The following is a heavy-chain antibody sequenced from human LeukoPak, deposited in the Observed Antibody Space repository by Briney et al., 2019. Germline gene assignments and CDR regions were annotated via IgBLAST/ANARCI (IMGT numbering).Heavy chain of an antibody. CDR3: AKDGSITMIVSN. CDR1: GFTFSSYA. V-gene: IGHV3-64*01. J-gene: IGHJ4*02. Sequence: PGGSLRLSCAASGFTFSSYAMHWVRQAPGKGLEYVSAISSNGGSTYYANSVKGRFTIPRDNSKNTLYLQMNSLRAEDTAVYYCAKDGSITMIVSNWGQGTLVTVSS. D-gene: IGHD3-22*01. CDR2: ISSNGGST.